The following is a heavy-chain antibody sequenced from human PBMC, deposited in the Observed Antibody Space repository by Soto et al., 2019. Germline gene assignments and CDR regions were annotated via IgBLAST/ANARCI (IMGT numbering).Heavy chain of an antibody. CDR2: ISGSGTST. D-gene: IGHD3-10*01. CDR1: GITFSSYA. J-gene: IGHJ4*02. V-gene: IGHV3-23*01. CDR3: ARTSGTMVRGVADY. Sequence: EVQLLESGGGLVQPGGSLRLSCAASGITFSSYAMSWVRQAPGKGLEWVSAISGSGTSTYYADSVRGRFTISRDNSKNTLDLQMNSLGAEDRAVYYCARTSGTMVRGVADYWGQGTLVTVTS.